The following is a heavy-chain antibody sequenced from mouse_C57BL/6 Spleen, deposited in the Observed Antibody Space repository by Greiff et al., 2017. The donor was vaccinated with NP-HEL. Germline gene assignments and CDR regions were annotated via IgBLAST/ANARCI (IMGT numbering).Heavy chain of an antibody. J-gene: IGHJ1*03. V-gene: IGHV1-39*01. CDR1: GYSFTDYN. CDR2: INPNYGTP. CDR3: ARWDYGSSNWYFDV. D-gene: IGHD1-1*01. Sequence: VQLQQSGPELVKPGASVKISCKASGYSFTDYNMNWVKQSNGKSLEWIGVINPNYGTPSYNQKFKGKATLTVDQSSSTAYMQLNSLTSEDSAVYYGARWDYGSSNWYFDVWGTGTTVTVSS.